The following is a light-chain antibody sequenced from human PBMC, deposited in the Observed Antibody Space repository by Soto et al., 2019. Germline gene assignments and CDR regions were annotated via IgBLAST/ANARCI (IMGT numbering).Light chain of an antibody. CDR3: QQRSNWPPT. V-gene: IGKV3-11*01. Sequence: EIVLTQSPATLSLSPGERATLSCSSSLSVSSYWAWYQHEPGQAPRLLIDDACNSATGTPVRCSGCGSGIAFTLTIRSLEPEDFAVYYCQQRSNWPPTFGGGTKVDIK. J-gene: IGKJ4*01. CDR2: DAC. CDR1: LSVSSY.